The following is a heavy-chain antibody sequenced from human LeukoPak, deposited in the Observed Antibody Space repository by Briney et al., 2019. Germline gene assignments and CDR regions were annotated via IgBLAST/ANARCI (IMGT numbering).Heavy chain of an antibody. CDR2: IRASGDGI. D-gene: IGHD3-10*01. J-gene: IGHJ4*02. V-gene: IGHV3-23*01. Sequence: PGGSLRLSCVASGFTFGSYVMNWVRRAPGKGLEWVSGIRASGDGIYYADSVKVRFTISRDNSSNTLCLQMKSLRAEDAAVYFCAKPGTGDWGQGTRVTVSA. CDR1: GFTFGSYV. CDR3: AKPGTGD.